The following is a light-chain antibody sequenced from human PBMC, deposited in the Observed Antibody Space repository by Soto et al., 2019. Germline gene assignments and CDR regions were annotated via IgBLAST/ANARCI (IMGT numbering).Light chain of an antibody. Sequence: ALTQPASVSGSPGQSITLSCTGTSSDVGGYNYVSWYQQHPGKAPKLMIYDVSNRPSGVSNRFSGSKSGNTASLTISGLQAEDEADYYCSSYTSSNTVVFGGGTKLTVL. CDR1: SSDVGGYNY. J-gene: IGLJ2*01. CDR3: SSYTSSNTVV. V-gene: IGLV2-14*01. CDR2: DVS.